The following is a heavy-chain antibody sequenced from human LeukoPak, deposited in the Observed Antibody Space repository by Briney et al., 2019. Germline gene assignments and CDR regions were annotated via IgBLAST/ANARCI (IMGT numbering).Heavy chain of an antibody. J-gene: IGHJ4*02. V-gene: IGHV3-23*01. CDR3: AKDGAWLRFDD. CDR2: ISDSGDST. CDR1: GFTFSNFG. Sequence: PGGTLRLSCAASGFTFSNFGISWVRQAPGKGLEWVSAISDSGDSTYYADSVKGRFTVSRDNSKNTLYLQMNSLRAEDTAVYYCAKDGAWLRFDDWGQGILVTVSS. D-gene: IGHD5-12*01.